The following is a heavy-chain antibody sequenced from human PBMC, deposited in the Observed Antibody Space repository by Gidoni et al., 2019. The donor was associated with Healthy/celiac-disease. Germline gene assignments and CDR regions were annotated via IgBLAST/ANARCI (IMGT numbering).Heavy chain of an antibody. CDR3: ARDSTVTPGGYYYGMDV. V-gene: IGHV1-69*04. Sequence: QVQLVQSGAEVKKPGSSVKVSCKASGGTFSSYAISWVRQAPGQGLEWMGRIIPILGIANYAQKFQGRVTITADKSTSTAYMELSSLRSEDTAVYYCARDSTVTPGGYYYGMDVWGQGTTVTVSS. J-gene: IGHJ6*02. D-gene: IGHD4-17*01. CDR2: IIPILGIA. CDR1: GGTFSSYA.